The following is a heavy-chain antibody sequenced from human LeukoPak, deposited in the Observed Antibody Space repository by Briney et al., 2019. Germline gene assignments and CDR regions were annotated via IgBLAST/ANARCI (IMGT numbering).Heavy chain of an antibody. CDR2: IYPGDSDT. D-gene: IGHD3-3*01. V-gene: IGHV5-51*01. CDR1: GYSFTSYW. J-gene: IGHJ4*02. CDR3: ARHRTPYDFWSGYDDY. Sequence: GESLKISCKGSGYSFTSYWIGWVRQMPGKGLEWMGIIYPGDSDTRHSPSFQGQVTISADKSISTAYLQWSSLKASDTAMYYCARHRTPYDFWSGYDDYWGQGTLVTVSS.